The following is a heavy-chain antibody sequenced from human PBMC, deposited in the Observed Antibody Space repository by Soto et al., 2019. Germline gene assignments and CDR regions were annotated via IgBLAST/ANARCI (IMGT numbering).Heavy chain of an antibody. CDR2: IYYSGST. CDR3: ARLVVPAASYYFDY. V-gene: IGHV4-31*03. CDR1: GGSISSGGYY. J-gene: IGHJ4*02. Sequence: QVQLQESGPGLVKPSQTLSLTCTVSGGSISSGGYYWSWIRQHPGKGLEWIGYIYYSGSTYYNPSLESRVTISVDPSKNQFSLKLSSVTAADTAVYYCARLVVPAASYYFDYWGQGTLVTVSS. D-gene: IGHD2-2*01.